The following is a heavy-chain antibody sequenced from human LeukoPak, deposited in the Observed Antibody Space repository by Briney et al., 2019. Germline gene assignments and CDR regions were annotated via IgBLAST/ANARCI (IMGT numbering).Heavy chain of an antibody. CDR3: ARQYEPYDILTGYLYGHYYYYMDV. J-gene: IGHJ6*03. Sequence: GASVKVSCKASGYTFTGYYMHWVRQAPGQGLEWMGWINPNSGGTNYAQKFQGRVTMTRDTSISTAYMELSRLRSDDTAVYYCARQYEPYDILTGYLYGHYYYYMDVWGKGTTVTISS. D-gene: IGHD3-9*01. CDR1: GYTFTGYY. CDR2: INPNSGGT. V-gene: IGHV1-2*02.